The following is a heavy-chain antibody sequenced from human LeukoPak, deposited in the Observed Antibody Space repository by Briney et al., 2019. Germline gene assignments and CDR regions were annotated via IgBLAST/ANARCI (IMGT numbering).Heavy chain of an antibody. D-gene: IGHD6-13*01. J-gene: IGHJ4*02. CDR3: ASNRGSSWEFDY. CDR2: IIPIFGTA. V-gene: IGHV1-69*13. Sequence: ASVKFSCKASGGTFSSYAISWVRQAPGQGLEWMGGIIPIFGTANYAQKFQGRVTITADESTSTAYMELSSLRSEDTAVYYCASNRGSSWEFDYWGQGTLVTVS. CDR1: GGTFSSYA.